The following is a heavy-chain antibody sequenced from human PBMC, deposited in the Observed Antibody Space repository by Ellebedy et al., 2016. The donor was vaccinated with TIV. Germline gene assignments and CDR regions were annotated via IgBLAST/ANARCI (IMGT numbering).Heavy chain of an antibody. Sequence: MPGGSLRLSCSVSGGSISSYYWSWIRQPPGKGLEWIGYISYSGLSDYNPSLASRVTLSLDTSTNQFSLRLTSVTATDSAIYYCAREGVSIFGILLSPGSLDVWGQGTTVTVSS. D-gene: IGHD3-3*01. V-gene: IGHV4-59*12. CDR2: ISYSGLS. CDR1: GGSISSYY. CDR3: AREGVSIFGILLSPGSLDV. J-gene: IGHJ6*02.